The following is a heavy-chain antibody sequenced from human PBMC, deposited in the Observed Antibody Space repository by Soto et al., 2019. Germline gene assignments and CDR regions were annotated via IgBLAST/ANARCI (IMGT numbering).Heavy chain of an antibody. D-gene: IGHD2-15*01. Sequence: GGSLSLSCGCAGFTFCYSCMILLRQAPGKGLEWLSYISPGSRYPAYADSVKGRFTISRDNAKRSLYLQMMSLTAEDTAIYYCVRGGGGGLFDPWGQGTMVTVSS. V-gene: IGHV3-11*06. CDR1: GFTFCYSC. CDR2: ISPGSRYP. CDR3: VRGGGGGLFDP. J-gene: IGHJ5*02.